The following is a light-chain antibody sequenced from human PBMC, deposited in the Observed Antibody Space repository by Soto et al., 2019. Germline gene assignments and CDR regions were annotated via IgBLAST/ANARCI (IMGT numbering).Light chain of an antibody. CDR2: AAS. CDR1: QAISNY. V-gene: IGKV3-15*01. Sequence: IVMTVAPGGRCVPPGERATLSCRASQAISNYLAWYQQKPGKAPRLLIYAASTRKTGIPARFSGSGSGTDFTLTINSLQPDDFAAYYCQQYDSAPITFGQGTRLEIK. CDR3: QQYDSAPIT. J-gene: IGKJ5*01.